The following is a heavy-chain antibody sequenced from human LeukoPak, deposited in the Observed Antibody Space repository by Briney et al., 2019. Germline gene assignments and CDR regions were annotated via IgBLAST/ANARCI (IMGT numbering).Heavy chain of an antibody. V-gene: IGHV4-39*07. CDR3: ARVAAGLKYGADY. Sequence: SETLSLTCTVSGASISSTGSYWAWIRQPPGKGLDWIGTISYAGSTNYNPSLNTRVTISTNTSNNQFSLRLSSVTDADTAVYYCARVAAGLKYGADYWGQGTLGTVSS. J-gene: IGHJ4*02. CDR2: ISYAGST. CDR1: GASISSTGSY. D-gene: IGHD1-14*01.